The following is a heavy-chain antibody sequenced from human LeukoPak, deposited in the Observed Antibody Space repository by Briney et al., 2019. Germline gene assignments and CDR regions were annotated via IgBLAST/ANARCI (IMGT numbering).Heavy chain of an antibody. CDR1: GFTFSNYA. CDR3: AKDRNYDILTDNWFDP. V-gene: IGHV3-30*07. D-gene: IGHD3-9*01. CDR2: ISSGGTYE. Sequence: QPGKSLRLSCAASGFTFSNYAMHWVRQAPGKGLEWVSLISSGGTYEYYADSVKGRFTISRDNSKNTLYLQMNSLRAEDTAVYYCAKDRNYDILTDNWFDPWGQGTLVTVSS. J-gene: IGHJ5*02.